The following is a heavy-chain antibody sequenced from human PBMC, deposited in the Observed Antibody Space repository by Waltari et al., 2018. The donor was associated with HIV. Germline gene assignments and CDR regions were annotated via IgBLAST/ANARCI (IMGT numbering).Heavy chain of an antibody. CDR2: IDYSGSA. V-gene: IGHV4-34*02. J-gene: IGHJ4*02. D-gene: IGHD3-16*01. CDR1: DRSFSDYH. CDR3: ARGRVPFRVIGGLITRSAFY. Sequence: VQLQQWGAGFLKPSETLSVTCAFFDRSFSDYHWNLLRQVPGRGLEWIGEIDYSGSAHSNPSLKSRVSISIDTSKTHISLKITSVTAADTAVYYCARGRVPFRVIGGLITRSAFYWGQGTPVTVSS.